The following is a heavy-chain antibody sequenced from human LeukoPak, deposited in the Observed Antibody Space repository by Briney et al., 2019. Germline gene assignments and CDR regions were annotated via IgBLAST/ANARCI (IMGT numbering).Heavy chain of an antibody. D-gene: IGHD3-22*01. CDR3: AKDGGYYYDSLYYFDY. V-gene: IGHV3-23*01. Sequence: TGGSLRLSCAASGFTFSSYAMSWVRQAPGKGLEWVSTITSGGGNTYYADSVKGRFTISRDNSEYTLSLQMNSLRAEDTAIYYCAKDGGYYYDSLYYFDYWGQGTLVTVSS. J-gene: IGHJ4*02. CDR2: ITSGGGNT. CDR1: GFTFSSYA.